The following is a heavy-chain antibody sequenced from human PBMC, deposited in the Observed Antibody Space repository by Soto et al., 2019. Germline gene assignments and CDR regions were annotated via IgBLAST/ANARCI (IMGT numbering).Heavy chain of an antibody. CDR1: GFTFSSYW. J-gene: IGHJ3*02. V-gene: IGHV3-7*01. D-gene: IGHD3-3*01. CDR2: IKQDGSEK. CDR3: ARDQAYDFWSGYYLPNAFDI. Sequence: GGSMRLSCAASGFTFSSYWMSWVRQAPGKGLEWVANIKQDGSEKYYVDSVKGRFTISRDNAKNSLYLQMNSLRAEDTAVYYCARDQAYDFWSGYYLPNAFDIWGQGTMVTVSS.